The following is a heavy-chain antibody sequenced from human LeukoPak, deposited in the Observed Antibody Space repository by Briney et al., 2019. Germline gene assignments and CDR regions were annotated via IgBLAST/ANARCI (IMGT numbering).Heavy chain of an antibody. V-gene: IGHV3-9*01. Sequence: GGSLRLSCAASGFTFDDYAMHWVRQAPGEGLEWVSGISWNSGSIGYADSVKGRFTISRDNAKNSLYLQMNSLRAEDTALYYCAKDISVDIVATTPNAFDIWGQGTMVTVSS. CDR2: ISWNSGSI. J-gene: IGHJ3*02. CDR3: AKDISVDIVATTPNAFDI. CDR1: GFTFDDYA. D-gene: IGHD5-12*01.